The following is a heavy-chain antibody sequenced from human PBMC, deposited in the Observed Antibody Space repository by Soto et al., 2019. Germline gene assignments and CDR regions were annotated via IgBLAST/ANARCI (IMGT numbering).Heavy chain of an antibody. Sequence: QVQLVESGGGVVQPGRSLRLSCAASGFTFSSYGMHWVRQAPGKGLEWVAVIWYDGSNKYYADSVKGRFTISRDNSKNTLYLQMNSLRAEDTAVYYCARETLVPYWYFDLWGRGTLVTVSS. CDR2: IWYDGSNK. V-gene: IGHV3-33*01. J-gene: IGHJ2*01. CDR1: GFTFSSYG. CDR3: ARETLVPYWYFDL.